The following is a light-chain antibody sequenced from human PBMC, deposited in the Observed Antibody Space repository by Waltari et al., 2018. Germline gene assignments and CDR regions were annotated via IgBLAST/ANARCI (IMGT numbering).Light chain of an antibody. Sequence: DIVMTQSPDSLAVSLGERATINCKSSQSVLYSSNNKNYLAWYQQKPGQPPKLPIYWAATRESGVPDRFSGSVSGTDFTLTISSLEAEDVAVYYCHQYYSPPFTFGPGTKVDLK. CDR2: WAA. V-gene: IGKV4-1*01. CDR1: QSVLYSSNNKNY. CDR3: HQYYSPPFT. J-gene: IGKJ3*01.